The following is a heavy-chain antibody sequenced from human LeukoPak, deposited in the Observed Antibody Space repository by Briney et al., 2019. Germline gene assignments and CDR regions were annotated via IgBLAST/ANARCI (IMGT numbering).Heavy chain of an antibody. CDR3: ARLGGVDY. D-gene: IGHD4-17*01. CDR1: GFTFSSYA. V-gene: IGHV3-30*04. CDR2: ISYDGSNK. J-gene: IGHJ4*02. Sequence: SGGSLRLSCAASGFTFSSYAMHWVRQAPGKGLEWVAVISYDGSNKYYADSVKGRFTISRDNSKNTLYLQMNSLRAEDTAVYYCARLGGVDYWGQGTLVTVSS.